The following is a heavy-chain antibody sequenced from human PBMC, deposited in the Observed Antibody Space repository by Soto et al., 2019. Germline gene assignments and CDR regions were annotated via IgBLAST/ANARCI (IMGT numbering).Heavy chain of an antibody. CDR2: IIPILGIA. CDR1: GGTFSSYT. J-gene: IGHJ4*02. Sequence: QVQLVQSGAEVKKPGSSVKVSCKASGGTFSSYTISWVRQAPGQGLEWMGRIIPILGIANYAQKFQGRVTITADKSTSTAYMELSSLRSEDTAVYYCAREGGSHTVDGNHDYWGQGTLVTVSS. CDR3: AREGGSHTVDGNHDY. V-gene: IGHV1-69*08. D-gene: IGHD1-26*01.